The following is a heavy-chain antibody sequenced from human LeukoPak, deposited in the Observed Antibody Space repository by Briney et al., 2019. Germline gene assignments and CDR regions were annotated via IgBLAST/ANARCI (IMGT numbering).Heavy chain of an antibody. CDR2: FYTSGTP. CDR3: ARGSIPDY. J-gene: IGHJ4*02. Sequence: SQTLSLTCTVSGGSISRGGYHWSWISQPAGKGLEWIGRFYTSGTPNYNPSLKSRVTILVDTSRNQFSLKLSSVTAADTAIYYCARGSIPDYWGQGILVTVSS. CDR1: GGSISRGGYH. V-gene: IGHV4-61*02. D-gene: IGHD2-21*01.